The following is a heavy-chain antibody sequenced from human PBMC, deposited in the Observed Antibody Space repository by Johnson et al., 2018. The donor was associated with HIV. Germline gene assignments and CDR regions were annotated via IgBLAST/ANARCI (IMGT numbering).Heavy chain of an antibody. V-gene: IGHV3-66*03. J-gene: IGHJ3*02. Sequence: VQLVESGGGLIQPGGSLRLSCAASEFTVSGGYMNWVRQAPGKRLEWVSVIYSGGTTYNADSVKGRFTISRDNSKNTLYLQMNSLRAEDTAVYYCARDGSNFGAFDIWGQGTMVTVSS. D-gene: IGHD1-1*01. CDR3: ARDGSNFGAFDI. CDR1: EFTVSGGY. CDR2: IYSGGTT.